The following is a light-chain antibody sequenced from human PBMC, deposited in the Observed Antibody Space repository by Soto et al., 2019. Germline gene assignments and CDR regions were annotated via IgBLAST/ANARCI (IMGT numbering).Light chain of an antibody. Sequence: DIQMTQSPSSLSASLGDRVTMTCRASQSISNYLNWYQQKPGKAPKLLIYGASSLQSGVPSRFSGSGSGTEFTLTISSLQPEDFATYYCQQSYSDVWTFGQGTKVDIK. V-gene: IGKV1-39*01. J-gene: IGKJ1*01. CDR1: QSISNY. CDR2: GAS. CDR3: QQSYSDVWT.